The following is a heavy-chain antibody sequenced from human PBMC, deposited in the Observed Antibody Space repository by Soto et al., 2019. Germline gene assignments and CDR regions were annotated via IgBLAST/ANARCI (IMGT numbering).Heavy chain of an antibody. CDR3: ARDGYSGSYLGVFDI. D-gene: IGHD1-26*01. CDR1: GFTFSSYW. V-gene: IGHV3-74*01. CDR2: INSDGSST. Sequence: EMQLVESGGGLVQPGGSLRLSCAASGFTFSSYWMHWVRQAPGKGLVWVSRINSDGSSTSYADSVKGRFTISRDNAKNTLYLQMNGLRAEDTAVYYCARDGYSGSYLGVFDIWGQGTMVTVSS. J-gene: IGHJ3*02.